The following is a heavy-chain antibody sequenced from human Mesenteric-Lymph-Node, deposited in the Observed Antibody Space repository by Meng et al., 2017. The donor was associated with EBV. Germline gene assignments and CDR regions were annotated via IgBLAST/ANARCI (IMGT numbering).Heavy chain of an antibody. CDR3: ARRLHYYGCLGS. J-gene: IGHJ4*02. CDR1: GGAISSDL. CDR2: SGRS. D-gene: IGHD3-10*01. V-gene: IGHV4-4*08. Sequence: QVQLQESGPGLVKPSETLSLTCSISGGAISSDLWGWIRQPPGKGLEWIGDSGRSNYNPSLKSRVTISVDTSKNQFSLKLSSVTAADTAVYYCARRLHYYGCLGSWSQGTLVTVSS.